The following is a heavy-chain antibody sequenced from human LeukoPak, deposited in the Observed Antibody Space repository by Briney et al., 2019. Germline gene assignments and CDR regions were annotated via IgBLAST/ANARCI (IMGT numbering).Heavy chain of an antibody. CDR1: GGSISSSNYY. Sequence: PSETLSLTCTVSGGSISSSNYYWAWIRQPPGKGLEWIGSIYYSGSTYCNPSLKSRVTISVDTSKNQFSLKLSSVTAADTAVYYCARSPYYVLNWFGPWGQGTLVTVSS. CDR2: IYYSGST. CDR3: ARSPYYVLNWFGP. D-gene: IGHD3-16*01. J-gene: IGHJ5*02. V-gene: IGHV4-39*01.